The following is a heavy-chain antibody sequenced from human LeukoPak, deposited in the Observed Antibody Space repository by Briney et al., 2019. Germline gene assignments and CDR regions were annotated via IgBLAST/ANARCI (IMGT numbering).Heavy chain of an antibody. V-gene: IGHV4-38-2*02. J-gene: IGHJ4*02. CDR2: IYHSGST. Sequence: PSETLSLTCAVSGYSISSGYYWGWIRQPPGKGLEWIGSIYHSGSTNYNPSLKSRVTISVDTSKNQISLKLTSVTAADTAVYYCARDSDGRGYFDYWGQGTLVTVSS. D-gene: IGHD1-26*01. CDR1: GYSISSGYY. CDR3: ARDSDGRGYFDY.